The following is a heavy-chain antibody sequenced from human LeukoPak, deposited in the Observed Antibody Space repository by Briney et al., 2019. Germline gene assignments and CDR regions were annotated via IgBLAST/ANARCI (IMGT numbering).Heavy chain of an antibody. V-gene: IGHV3-48*03. CDR3: AKEVDSSSWHRTPIFDY. CDR2: ISSSGNTK. Sequence: GGSLRLSCAASGFTFSSYEMNWVRQAPGKGLEWVSYISSSGNTKYYADSVKGRFTISRDNSKNTLYLQMNSLRAEDTAVYYCAKEVDSSSWHRTPIFDYWGQGTLVTVSS. D-gene: IGHD6-13*01. J-gene: IGHJ4*02. CDR1: GFTFSSYE.